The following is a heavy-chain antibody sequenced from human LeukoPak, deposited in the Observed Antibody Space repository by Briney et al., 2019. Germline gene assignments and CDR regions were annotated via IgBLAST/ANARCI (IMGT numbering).Heavy chain of an antibody. Sequence: GGSLRLSCAASAFTLSDYYMSWIRQAPGKGLEWVSYISSSGSTIYYADSVKGRFTISRDNAKDSLYLQMNSLRAEDTAVYYCARASEAGEDAFDIWGQGTMVTVSS. V-gene: IGHV3-11*01. J-gene: IGHJ3*02. D-gene: IGHD6-19*01. CDR1: AFTLSDYY. CDR2: ISSSGSTI. CDR3: ARASEAGEDAFDI.